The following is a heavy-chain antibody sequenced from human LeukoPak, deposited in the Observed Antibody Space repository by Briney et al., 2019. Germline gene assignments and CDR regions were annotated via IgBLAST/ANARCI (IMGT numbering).Heavy chain of an antibody. CDR1: GGSISNGSYY. D-gene: IGHD3-22*01. V-gene: IGHV4-61*10. CDR2: VGHSGSA. Sequence: PSETLSLTCTVSGGSISNGSYYWSWIRQPAGKGLEWIGDVGHSGSADYNPSLKSRVTVSADPSKTQFSLKLTSVTAADTAVYYCATRGDYSDTSGNSYDALDIWGQGTMVTVSS. CDR3: ATRGDYSDTSGNSYDALDI. J-gene: IGHJ3*02.